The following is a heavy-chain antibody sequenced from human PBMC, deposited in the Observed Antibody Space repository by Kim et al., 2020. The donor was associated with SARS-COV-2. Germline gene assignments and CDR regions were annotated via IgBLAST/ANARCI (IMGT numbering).Heavy chain of an antibody. Sequence: GGSLRLSCAGSGFRFDIYTMTWVRQAPGKGLEWVSSISRGGTYIDYADSLKGRFTISRDNDENSLYLQMNNLRAEDTAVYFCARDYDPSGWSRGFDSWG. CDR2: ISRGGTYI. CDR1: GFRFDIYT. CDR3: ARDYDPSGWSRGFDS. D-gene: IGHD6-19*01. V-gene: IGHV3-21*01. J-gene: IGHJ5*01.